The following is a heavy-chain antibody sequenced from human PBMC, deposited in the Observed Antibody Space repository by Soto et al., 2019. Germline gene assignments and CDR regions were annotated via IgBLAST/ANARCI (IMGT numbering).Heavy chain of an antibody. V-gene: IGHV3-9*01. D-gene: IGHD3-10*01. CDR3: AKDTYYYGSGSLDY. J-gene: IGHJ4*02. Sequence: PGGSLRLSCAASGFTFDDYAMHWVRQAPGKGLEWVSGISWNSGSIGYADSVKGRFTISRDNAKNSLYLQMNSLRAEDTALYYCAKDTYYYGSGSLDYWGQGTLVTVSS. CDR2: ISWNSGSI. CDR1: GFTFDDYA.